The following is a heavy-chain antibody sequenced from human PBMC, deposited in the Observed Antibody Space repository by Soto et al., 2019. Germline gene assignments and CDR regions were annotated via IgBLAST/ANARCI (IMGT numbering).Heavy chain of an antibody. D-gene: IGHD6-6*01. CDR2: IKSKTDGGTT. Sequence: PGGSLRLSCVGSGFTFSYAGMNWVRQAPGKGLEWVGRIKSKTDGGTTDYAAPVRGRFTISRDDSQNTVFLQLNSLATEDSALYYCTTGVDTISARVYFDYWGQGTQVTVSS. V-gene: IGHV3-15*07. CDR3: TTGVDTISARVYFDY. CDR1: GFTFSYAG. J-gene: IGHJ4*02.